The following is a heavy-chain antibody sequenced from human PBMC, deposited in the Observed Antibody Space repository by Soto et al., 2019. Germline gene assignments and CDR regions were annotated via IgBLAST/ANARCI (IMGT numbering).Heavy chain of an antibody. CDR2: IIPIFGTA. D-gene: IGHD2-2*02. Sequence: QVQLVQCGAEVKKPGSSVKVSCKASGGTLSSYAISWVRQAPGQGLEWMGGIIPIFGTANYAQKFQGRVTITADESTSTAYMELSSLRSEDTAVYYCARDRVVPVAIDYYYYYGMDVWGQGTTVTVSS. CDR3: ARDRVVPVAIDYYYYYGMDV. V-gene: IGHV1-69*01. CDR1: GGTLSSYA. J-gene: IGHJ6*02.